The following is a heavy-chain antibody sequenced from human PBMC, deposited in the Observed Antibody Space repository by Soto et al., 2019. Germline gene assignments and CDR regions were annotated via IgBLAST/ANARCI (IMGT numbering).Heavy chain of an antibody. CDR1: GFTFSSYG. V-gene: IGHV3-30*18. CDR2: ISYDGSNK. J-gene: IGHJ4*02. D-gene: IGHD6-19*01. Sequence: PVGSLRLSCAASGFTFSSYGMHWVRQAPGKGLEWVAVISYDGSNKYYADSVKGRFTISRDNSKNTLYLQMNSLRAEDTAVYYCAKAGSPTLQWLVPDYFDYWGQGTLVTVSS. CDR3: AKAGSPTLQWLVPDYFDY.